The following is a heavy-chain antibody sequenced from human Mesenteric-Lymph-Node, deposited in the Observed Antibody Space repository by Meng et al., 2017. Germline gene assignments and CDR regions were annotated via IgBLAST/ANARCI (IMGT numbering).Heavy chain of an antibody. Sequence: ASVKVSCKASGYTFTSYDINWVRQAPGQGLEWMGWISAYNGNTNYAQKLQGRVTMTTDTSTSTVYMELSSLRSEDTAVYYCARTGDVRLLFYFDYWGQGTLVTVSS. CDR2: ISAYNGNT. V-gene: IGHV1-18*01. J-gene: IGHJ4*02. CDR3: ARTGDVRLLFYFDY. CDR1: GYTFTSYD. D-gene: IGHD2/OR15-2a*01.